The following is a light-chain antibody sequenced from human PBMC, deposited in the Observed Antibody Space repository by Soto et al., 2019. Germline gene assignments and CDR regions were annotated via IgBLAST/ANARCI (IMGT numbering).Light chain of an antibody. Sequence: EIVMTQSPATLSVSPGERATLSCRASQSVSSNLAWYQQKPGQAPRLLIYGASTRATGIPARFSGSGSGTEYILTLSSLRSQDLSASYFQQYNNRLSGKFGQPTKVEIK. V-gene: IGKV3-15*01. CDR2: GAS. J-gene: IGKJ1*01. CDR1: QSVSSN. CDR3: QQYNNRLSGK.